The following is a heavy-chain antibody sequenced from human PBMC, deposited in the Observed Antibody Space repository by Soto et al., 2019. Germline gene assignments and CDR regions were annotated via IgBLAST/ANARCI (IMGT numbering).Heavy chain of an antibody. CDR3: ARAVAGSLNDY. CDR2: IYYSGST. J-gene: IGHJ4*02. CDR1: GGSVSSGSYY. Sequence: QVQLQESGPGLVKPSETLSLTCTVSGGSVSSGSYYWSWIRQPPGKGLEWIGYIYYSGSTNYNPSLKSRVTISVDTSKNQFSLKLSSVTAADTAVYYCARAVAGSLNDYWGQGTLVTVSS. D-gene: IGHD6-19*01. V-gene: IGHV4-61*01.